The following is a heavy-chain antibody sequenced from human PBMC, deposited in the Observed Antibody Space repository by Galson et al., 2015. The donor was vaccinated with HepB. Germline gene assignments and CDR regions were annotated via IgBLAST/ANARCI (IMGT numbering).Heavy chain of an antibody. D-gene: IGHD2-21*02. Sequence: SVKVSCKASGYTFTSYAMNWVRQAPGQGLEWMGWINTNTGNPTYAQGFTGRFVFSLDTSVSTAYLQISSLKAEDTAVYYCAREPRPLAYCGGDCYADDAFDIWGQGTMVTVSS. CDR2: INTNTGNP. V-gene: IGHV7-4-1*02. J-gene: IGHJ3*02. CDR1: GYTFTSYA. CDR3: AREPRPLAYCGGDCYADDAFDI.